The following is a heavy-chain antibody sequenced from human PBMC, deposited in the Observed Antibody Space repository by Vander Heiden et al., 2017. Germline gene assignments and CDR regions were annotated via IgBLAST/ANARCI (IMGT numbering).Heavy chain of an antibody. CDR2: IYYSGST. V-gene: IGHV4-39*01. J-gene: IGHJ4*02. Sequence: QLQLQESGPGLVKPSETLSLTCTVSGGSLSSSSYYWGWIRQPPGKGLEWIGSIYYSGSTYYNPSLKSRVTISVDTSKNQFSLKLSSVTAADTAVYYCARLGGYCSGGSCYWGQGTLVTVSS. D-gene: IGHD2-15*01. CDR1: GGSLSSSSYY. CDR3: ARLGGYCSGGSCY.